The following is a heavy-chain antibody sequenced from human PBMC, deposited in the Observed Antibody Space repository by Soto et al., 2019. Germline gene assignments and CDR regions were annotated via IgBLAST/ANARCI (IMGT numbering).Heavy chain of an antibody. CDR2: IYHSGST. CDR1: GGSISSGGYP. Sequence: QLQLQESGSGLVKPSQTLSLTCAVSGGSISSGGYPWSWIRQPPGKGLEWIGYIYHSGSTYYNPSLKSRVTISVDRSKNQFSLKLSSVTAADTAVYYCARETGYSYGTFDYWGQGTLVTVSS. D-gene: IGHD5-18*01. V-gene: IGHV4-30-2*01. J-gene: IGHJ4*02. CDR3: ARETGYSYGTFDY.